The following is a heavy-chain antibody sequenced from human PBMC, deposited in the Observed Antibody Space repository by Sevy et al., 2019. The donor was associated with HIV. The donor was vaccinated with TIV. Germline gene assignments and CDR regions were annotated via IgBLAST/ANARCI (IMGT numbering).Heavy chain of an antibody. CDR3: ARSSWVYYYDSSGYYPDYYYYGMDV. V-gene: IGHV1-18*01. Sequence: ASVKVSCKASGYTFTSYGISWVRQAPGQGLEWMGWISAYNGNTNYAQKLQGRVTMTTDTSTGTAYMELRSLTSDDTAVYYCARSSWVYYYDSSGYYPDYYYYGMDVWGQGTTVTVSS. CDR1: GYTFTSYG. J-gene: IGHJ6*02. D-gene: IGHD3-22*01. CDR2: ISAYNGNT.